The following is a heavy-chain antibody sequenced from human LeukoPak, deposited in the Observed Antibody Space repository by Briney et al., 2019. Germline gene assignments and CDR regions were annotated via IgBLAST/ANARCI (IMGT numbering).Heavy chain of an antibody. CDR2: ISYDGSNK. CDR3: ARDLDWGAFDA. J-gene: IGHJ5*02. D-gene: IGHD3-9*01. Sequence: AGGSLRLSCAASGFTFSSYAMHWVRQAPGKGLEWVAVISYDGSNKYYADSVKGRFTISRDNSKNTVSLHMNSLRAEDTALYYCARDLDWGAFDAWGQGTLVTVSS. CDR1: GFTFSSYA. V-gene: IGHV3-30*04.